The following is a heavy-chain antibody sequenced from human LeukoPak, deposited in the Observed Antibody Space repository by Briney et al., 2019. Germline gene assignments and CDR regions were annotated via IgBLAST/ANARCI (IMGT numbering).Heavy chain of an antibody. J-gene: IGHJ3*01. V-gene: IGHV3-7*01. CDR1: GFTLSSFW. CDR2: IRRDGNEK. CDR3: ARDDGGRSGGNFYDALDV. D-gene: IGHD1-26*01. Sequence: PGGSLRLSCAASGFTLSSFWMMWVRQAPGKGLEWVGNIRRDGNEKHYADSVEGRFTISRDNAKNTLYLQINSLRAEDTATYYCARDDGGRSGGNFYDALDVWGQGTRVTVSS.